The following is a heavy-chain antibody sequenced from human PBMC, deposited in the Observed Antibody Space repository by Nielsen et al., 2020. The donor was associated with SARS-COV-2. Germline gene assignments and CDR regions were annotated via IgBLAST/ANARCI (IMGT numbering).Heavy chain of an antibody. D-gene: IGHD6-13*01. Sequence: GESLKISCAASGFTFSSYSIHWVRQAPGKGLEWVAVMSSDGSKKFYADSVKGRFTISRDNSKNTLYLQMNSLRTDDTAVYNCARDKLIAAPVYCFDPWGQGTLVTVSS. CDR2: MSSDGSKK. CDR1: GFTFSSYS. V-gene: IGHV3-30*04. CDR3: ARDKLIAAPVYCFDP. J-gene: IGHJ5*02.